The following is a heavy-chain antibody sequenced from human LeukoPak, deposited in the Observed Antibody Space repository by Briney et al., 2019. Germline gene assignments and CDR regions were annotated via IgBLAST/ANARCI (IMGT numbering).Heavy chain of an antibody. CDR2: ISSSGSTI. D-gene: IGHD6-13*01. J-gene: IGHJ4*02. CDR1: GFTFSDYY. CDR3: ASRSSWYYRN. Sequence: SGGSLRLSCAASGFTFSDYYMSWIRQAPGKGLEWVSYISSSGSTIYYADSVKGRFTISRDNAKNSLYVQMNSLRAEDTAVYYCASRSSWYYRNWGQGTLVTVSS. V-gene: IGHV3-11*04.